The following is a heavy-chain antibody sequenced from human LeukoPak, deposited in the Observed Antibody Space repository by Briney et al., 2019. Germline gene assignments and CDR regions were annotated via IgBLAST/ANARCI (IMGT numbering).Heavy chain of an antibody. Sequence: SGGSLRLSCAASGFIFSDYGMHWVRQAPGKGLEWVAFIRYDGSTKYYADSVKGRFTVSRDNSKNTLYLQMNSLRAEDTAVYYCAKGHPRTNYYHYMDVWGKGTTVTVSS. CDR1: GFIFSDYG. J-gene: IGHJ6*03. CDR3: AKGHPRTNYYHYMDV. CDR2: IRYDGSTK. V-gene: IGHV3-30*02.